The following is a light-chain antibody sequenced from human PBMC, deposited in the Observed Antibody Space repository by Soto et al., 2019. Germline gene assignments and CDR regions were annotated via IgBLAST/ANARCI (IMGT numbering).Light chain of an antibody. Sequence: EIVLTQSPATVSLSPGERATLSCRASRSVSSSLAWYQQKRGQAPRLLIYDVSNRATGIPARFSGSGSGTDFTLTISSLEPEDFAVYYCQQRSNWPLTFGGGTKVEIK. CDR1: RSVSSS. CDR2: DVS. CDR3: QQRSNWPLT. J-gene: IGKJ4*01. V-gene: IGKV3-11*01.